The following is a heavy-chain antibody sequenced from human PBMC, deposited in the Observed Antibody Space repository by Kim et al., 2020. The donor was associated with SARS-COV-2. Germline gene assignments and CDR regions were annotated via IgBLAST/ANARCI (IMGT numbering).Heavy chain of an antibody. CDR3: ARDLSSSGYDDY. J-gene: IGHJ4*02. CDR2: ISYDGSNK. V-gene: IGHV3-30-3*01. CDR1: GFTFSSYA. D-gene: IGHD3-22*01. Sequence: GGSLRLSCAASGFTFSSYAMHWVRQAPGKGLEWVAVISYDGSNKYYADSVKGRFTISRDNSKNTLYLQMNSLRAEDTAVYYCARDLSSSGYDDYWGQGTLVTVSS.